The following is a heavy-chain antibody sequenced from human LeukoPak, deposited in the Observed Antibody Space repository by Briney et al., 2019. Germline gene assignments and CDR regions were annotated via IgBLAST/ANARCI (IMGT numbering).Heavy chain of an antibody. V-gene: IGHV3-66*02. CDR2: IYGDGTT. Sequence: PGGSLRLSCAASGFTVSNDYMAWVRQAPGRGLEWVSLIYGDGTTFYADSVKGRFTIPRDNFKNTLYLQMSSLRPEDTALYYCARDRAGAQSWVEFDPWGQGTLVTVSS. CDR3: ARDRAGAQSWVEFDP. D-gene: IGHD3-10*01. J-gene: IGHJ5*02. CDR1: GFTVSNDY.